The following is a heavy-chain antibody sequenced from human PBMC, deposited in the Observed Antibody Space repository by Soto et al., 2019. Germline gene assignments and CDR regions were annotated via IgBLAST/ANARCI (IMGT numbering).Heavy chain of an antibody. Sequence: QVQLQESGPGLVKPSETLSLTCTVSGGSISSYYWSWIRQPPGKGLEWIGYIYYSGSTNYNPSLKSRVTISVDTSKNQFSLKLSSVTAADTAVYYCAREVLEFGIRQFDYWGQGTLVTVSS. D-gene: IGHD3-10*01. CDR2: IYYSGST. J-gene: IGHJ4*02. CDR1: GGSISSYY. V-gene: IGHV4-59*01. CDR3: AREVLEFGIRQFDY.